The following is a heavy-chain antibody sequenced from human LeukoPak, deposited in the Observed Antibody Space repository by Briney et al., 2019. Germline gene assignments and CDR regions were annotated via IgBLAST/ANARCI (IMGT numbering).Heavy chain of an antibody. CDR1: GGSFSGYY. Sequence: SETLSLTCAVYGGSFSGYYRSWIRQPPGKGLEWIGEINHSGSTNYNPSLKSRVTISVDTSKNQFSLKLSSVTAADTAVYYCARGARGWYLRYWGQGTLVTVSS. V-gene: IGHV4-34*01. J-gene: IGHJ4*02. D-gene: IGHD6-19*01. CDR3: ARGARGWYLRY. CDR2: INHSGST.